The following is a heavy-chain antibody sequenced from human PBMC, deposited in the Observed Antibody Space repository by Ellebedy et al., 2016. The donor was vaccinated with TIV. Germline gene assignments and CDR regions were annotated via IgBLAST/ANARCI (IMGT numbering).Heavy chain of an antibody. J-gene: IGHJ4*02. D-gene: IGHD3-16*01. CDR1: GYTFTYRY. V-gene: IGHV1-69*06. Sequence: SVKVSCXASGYTFTYRYLHWVRQAPGQALEWMGWIIPIFGTANYAQKFQGRVTITADKSTSTAYMELSSLRSEDTAVYYCARDPSPNLGESTYFDYWGQGTLVTVTS. CDR2: IIPIFGTA. CDR3: ARDPSPNLGESTYFDY.